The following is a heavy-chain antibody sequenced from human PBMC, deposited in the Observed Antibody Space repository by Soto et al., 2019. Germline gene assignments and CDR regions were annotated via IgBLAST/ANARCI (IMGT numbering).Heavy chain of an antibody. CDR1: GFPFSSYG. V-gene: IGHV3-30*18. Sequence: PGGSLRLSCAASGFPFSSYGMHWVRQAPGKGLEWVAVISYDGSNKYYADSVKGRFTISRDNSKNTLYLQMNSLRAEDTAAYYCAKDEVEVDPVNYYYYMDVWGKGTTVTVSS. J-gene: IGHJ6*03. CDR3: AKDEVEVDPVNYYYYMDV. CDR2: ISYDGSNK. D-gene: IGHD4-17*01.